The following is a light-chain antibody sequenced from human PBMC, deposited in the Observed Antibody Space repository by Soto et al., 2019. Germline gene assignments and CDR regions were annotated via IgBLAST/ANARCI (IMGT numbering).Light chain of an antibody. CDR3: HLRQSWPRT. CDR2: LTS. V-gene: IGKV3-11*01. J-gene: IGKJ1*01. CDR1: QALNTR. Sequence: EIVLTQSPATLSAFLGDRVTLSCRASQALNTRLAWFQHNPGQVPRLLIYLTSNRAAGVPARFSAWGSETDFTLTISDVEPEDFAVYYCHLRQSWPRTFGQGTKVEIK.